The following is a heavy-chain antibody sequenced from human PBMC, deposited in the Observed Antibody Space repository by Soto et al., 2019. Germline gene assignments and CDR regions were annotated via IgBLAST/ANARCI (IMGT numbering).Heavy chain of an antibody. CDR1: GFTFSDYY. D-gene: IGHD3-10*01. CDR2: ISSSGSTI. J-gene: IGHJ3*02. V-gene: IGHV3-11*01. Sequence: PGGSLRLSCAASGFTFSDYYMSWIRQAPGKGLEWVSYISSSGSTIYYADSVKGRFTISRDNAKNSLYLQMNSLRAEDTAVYYCARRYSDGSGSYLRGAFDIWGQGTMVTVSS. CDR3: ARRYSDGSGSYLRGAFDI.